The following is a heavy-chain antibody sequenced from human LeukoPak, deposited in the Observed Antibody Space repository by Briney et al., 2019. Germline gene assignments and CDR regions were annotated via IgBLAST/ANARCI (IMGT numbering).Heavy chain of an antibody. CDR1: GFTLSNYW. CDR2: INQDGSEK. J-gene: IGHJ6*03. V-gene: IGHV3-7*01. D-gene: IGHD3-3*01. Sequence: AGGSLRLSCAASGFTLSNYWMSWVRQAPGKGLEWVANINQDGSEKYYVDSVKGRFTISRDNAKNSVYLQMNRLRTEDTAVYYCARDHGFSYYYYYMDVWGKGTTVTVSS. CDR3: ARDHGFSYYYYYMDV.